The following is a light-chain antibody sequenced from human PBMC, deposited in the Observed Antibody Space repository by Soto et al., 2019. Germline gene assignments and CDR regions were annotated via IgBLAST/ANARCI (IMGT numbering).Light chain of an antibody. CDR1: QSVGSN. CDR3: QQYNSWPLT. V-gene: IGKV3-15*01. Sequence: EIVLTQSPATLSVSPGERVTLSCRARQSVGSNLAWYQQKPGQAPRLLIYGASTRATGIPARFSGSGSETEFTLTISSLQSEDFAVYYCQQYNSWPLTFGGGTKVDI. J-gene: IGKJ4*01. CDR2: GAS.